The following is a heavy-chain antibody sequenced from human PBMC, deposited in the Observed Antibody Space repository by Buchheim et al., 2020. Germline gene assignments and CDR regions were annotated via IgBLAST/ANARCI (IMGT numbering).Heavy chain of an antibody. J-gene: IGHJ4*02. CDR2: VTSIGTT. CDR3: ANGGRHVDS. Sequence: EVQLLESGGGLVQPGGSLRLSCAASGFTFSSSTMGWVRQAPGKGLEWVATVTSIGTTYYVDSVKGRFTISRDDSRGMVFLQMNSLRVDDTAVYYCANGGRHVDSCGQGT. D-gene: IGHD3-16*01. V-gene: IGHV3-23*01. CDR1: GFTFSSST.